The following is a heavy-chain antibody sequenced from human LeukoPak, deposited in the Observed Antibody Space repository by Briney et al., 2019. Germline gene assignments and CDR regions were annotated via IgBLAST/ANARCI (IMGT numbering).Heavy chain of an antibody. CDR3: ARNDYLED. CDR1: AFTFSSYW. V-gene: IGHV3-74*01. CDR2: IKSDGSST. J-gene: IGHJ1*01. Sequence: GGSLRLSCAGSAFTFSSYWMHWVRQAPGKGLVWVSRIKSDGSSTSYADSVKGRFTIARDNAKNTLYLQMNSLRPEDTAVYYCARNDYLEDWGQGTLVTVPS.